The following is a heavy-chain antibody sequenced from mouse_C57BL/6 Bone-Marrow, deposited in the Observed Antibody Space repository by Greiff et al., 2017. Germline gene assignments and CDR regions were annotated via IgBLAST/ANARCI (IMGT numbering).Heavy chain of an antibody. CDR3: ARVGGLLRDYCDY. D-gene: IGHD1-1*01. V-gene: IGHV1-54*01. Sequence: VQLQQSGAELVRPGTSVKVSCKASGYAFTNYLIEWVKQRPGQGLEWIGVINPGSGGTNYNEKFKGKATLTADKSSSTAYMQLSSLTSEDSAVYFCARVGGLLRDYCDYWGQGTTLTVSS. J-gene: IGHJ2*01. CDR1: GYAFTNYL. CDR2: INPGSGGT.